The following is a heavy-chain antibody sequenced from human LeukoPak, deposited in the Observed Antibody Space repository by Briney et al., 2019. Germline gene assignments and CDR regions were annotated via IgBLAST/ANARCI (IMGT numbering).Heavy chain of an antibody. Sequence: PGRSLRLSCAASGFTFDDYAMHWVRQAPGKGLEWVSGISWNSGSIGYADSAKGRFTISRDNAKNSLYLQMNSLRAEDTAVYYCARALSGIKGIYWGQGTLVTVSS. CDR1: GFTFDDYA. J-gene: IGHJ4*02. CDR2: ISWNSGSI. V-gene: IGHV3-9*01. CDR3: ARALSGIKGIY. D-gene: IGHD3-10*01.